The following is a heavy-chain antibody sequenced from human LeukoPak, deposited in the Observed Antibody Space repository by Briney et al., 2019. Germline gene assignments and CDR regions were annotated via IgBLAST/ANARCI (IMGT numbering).Heavy chain of an antibody. CDR3: ASPTTFRGSGLDY. D-gene: IGHD3-3*01. CDR2: IIPIFGTA. V-gene: IGHV1-69*05. J-gene: IGHJ4*02. Sequence: SVKVSCKASGGTFSIYAISWVRQAPGQGLEWMGRIIPIFGTANYAQKFQGRVTITTDESTSTAYMELSSLRSEDTAVYYCASPTTFRGSGLDYWGQGTLVTVSS. CDR1: GGTFSIYA.